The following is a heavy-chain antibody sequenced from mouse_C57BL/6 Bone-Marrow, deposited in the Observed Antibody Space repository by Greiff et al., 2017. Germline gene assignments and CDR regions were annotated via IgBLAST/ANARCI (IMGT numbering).Heavy chain of an antibody. CDR1: GFNIKDYY. D-gene: IGHD1-1*01. CDR2: IDPEDGDT. Sequence: VQLQQSGAELVRPGASVKLSCTASGFNIKDYYMHWVKQRPEQGLEWIGRIDPEDGDTEYAPKFQGKATMTADTSSNTAYLQLSSLTSEDTAVYYCTPCCYGSSPFGYWGQGTTLTVSS. V-gene: IGHV14-1*01. CDR3: TPCCYGSSPFGY. J-gene: IGHJ2*01.